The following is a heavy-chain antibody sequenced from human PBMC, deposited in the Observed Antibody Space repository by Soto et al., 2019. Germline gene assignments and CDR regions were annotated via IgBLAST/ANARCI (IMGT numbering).Heavy chain of an antibody. CDR1: GCCISSGFY. V-gene: IGHV4-38-2*01. D-gene: IGHD3-22*01. CDR2: IFHRGTT. Sequence: SETLSLTCAVSGCCISSGFYWGWLRQPPGKGPQWIGNIFHRGTTYYNPPLMSRAAISVDTAKNEFSLRLSAVTAADTAVYYCARVDSPYYYNSSGYFTYWGQGALVTVSS. J-gene: IGHJ4*02. CDR3: ARVDSPYYYNSSGYFTY.